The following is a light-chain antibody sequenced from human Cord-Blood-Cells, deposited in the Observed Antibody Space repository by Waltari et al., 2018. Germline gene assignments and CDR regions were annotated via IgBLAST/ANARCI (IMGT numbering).Light chain of an antibody. CDR1: SSDVGGYNY. CDR3: SSYTSSSTWV. V-gene: IGLV2-14*01. CDR2: DVS. Sequence: QSALTQPASVSGSPGQSITISCPGTSSDVGGYNYVPWYQQNPGKAPKLIIYDVSNRPSGVSNRFSGSKSGNTASLTISGLQAEDEADYYCSSYTSSSTWVFGGGTKLTVL. J-gene: IGLJ3*02.